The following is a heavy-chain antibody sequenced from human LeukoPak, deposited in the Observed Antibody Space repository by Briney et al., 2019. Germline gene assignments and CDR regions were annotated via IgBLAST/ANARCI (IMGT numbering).Heavy chain of an antibody. CDR3: ARAQGAIVVVPAAIGLDY. J-gene: IGHJ4*02. D-gene: IGHD2-2*02. CDR1: GYTFTGYY. Sequence: ASVKVSCKASGYTFTGYYMLWVRQAPGQGLEWMGWINPNSGGTNYAQKFQGRVTMTRDTSISTAYMELSRLRSDDTAVYYCARAQGAIVVVPAAIGLDYWGQGTLVTVSS. CDR2: INPNSGGT. V-gene: IGHV1-2*02.